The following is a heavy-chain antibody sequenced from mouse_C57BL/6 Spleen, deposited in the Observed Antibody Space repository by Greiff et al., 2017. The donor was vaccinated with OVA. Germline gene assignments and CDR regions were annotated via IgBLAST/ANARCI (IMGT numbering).Heavy chain of an antibody. CDR3: AREGYSNLAWFAY. CDR2: IYPGDGDT. J-gene: IGHJ3*01. Sequence: QVQLQQSGAELVKPGASVKISCKASGYAFSSYWMHWVKQRPGKGLEWIGQIYPGDGDTNYNGKFKGKATLTADKSSSTAYMQLSSLTSEDSAVYFCAREGYSNLAWFAYWGQGTLVTVSA. V-gene: IGHV1-80*01. D-gene: IGHD2-5*01. CDR1: GYAFSSYW.